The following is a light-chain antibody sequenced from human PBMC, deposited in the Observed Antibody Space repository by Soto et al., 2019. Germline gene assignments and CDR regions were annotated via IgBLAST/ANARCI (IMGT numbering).Light chain of an antibody. CDR2: GAS. V-gene: IGKV3-15*01. CDR1: QSVSSN. J-gene: IGKJ1*01. CDR3: QQYNNWPFPAWT. Sequence: EIVMTQSPATLSVSPGERATLSCRASQSVSSNLAWYQQQPGQAPRLLIYGASTRATGIPARISGSGSGTEFTLTISTLQSVDFAVYYCQQYNNWPFPAWTVGQGTKVEIK.